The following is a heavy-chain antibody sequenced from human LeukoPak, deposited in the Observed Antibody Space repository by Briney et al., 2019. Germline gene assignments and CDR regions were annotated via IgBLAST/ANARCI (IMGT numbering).Heavy chain of an antibody. V-gene: IGHV4-39*07. CDR2: AYYSGGT. D-gene: IGHD4-11*01. CDR3: ARYSNYWFRY. J-gene: IGHJ4*02. CDR1: GGSISSNNCY. Sequence: PSETLSLTCTVSGGSISSNNCYWAWIRQTPGKGLEWIGSAYYSGGTYYNPSLESRVTISVDTSKNQFSLKLSSVTAADTAVYYCARYSNYWFRYWGQGTLVTVSS.